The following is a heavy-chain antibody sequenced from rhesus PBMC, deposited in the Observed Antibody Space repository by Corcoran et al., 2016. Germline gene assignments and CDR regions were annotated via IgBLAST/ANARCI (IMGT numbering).Heavy chain of an antibody. V-gene: IGHV5-20*01. J-gene: IGHJ6*01. D-gene: IGHD6-31*01. CDR1: GYSFTSYW. CDR3: AKHLQGGIAAAGSYGLDS. Sequence: EVQLVQSGAEVKRPGESLKISCKTSGYSFTSYWISWVRQMPGKGLELMGAIDPSDSDHRYNPSFQGQVTISADKSISTAYLQWSRLKAADTATYYCAKHLQGGIAAAGSYGLDSWGQGVVVTVSS. CDR2: IDPSDSDH.